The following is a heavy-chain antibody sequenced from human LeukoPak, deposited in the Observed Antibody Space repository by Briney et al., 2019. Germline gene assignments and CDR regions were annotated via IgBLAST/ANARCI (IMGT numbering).Heavy chain of an antibody. CDR2: ISYDGSNK. CDR1: GFTFSSYA. CDR3: ARGEMGRTRDYFDY. D-gene: IGHD5-24*01. J-gene: IGHJ4*02. V-gene: IGHV3-30-3*01. Sequence: PGGSLRLSCAASGFTFSSYAMHWVRQAPGKGLEWVAVISYDGSNKYYAGSVKGRFTISRDNSKNTLYLQMNSLRAEDTAVYYCARGEMGRTRDYFDYWGQGTLVTVSS.